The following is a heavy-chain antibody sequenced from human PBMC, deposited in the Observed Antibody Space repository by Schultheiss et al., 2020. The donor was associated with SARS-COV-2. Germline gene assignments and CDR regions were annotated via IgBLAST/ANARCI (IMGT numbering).Heavy chain of an antibody. CDR1: GFTFSSYG. J-gene: IGHJ3*02. Sequence: GGSLRLSCAASGFTFSSYGMHWVRQAPGKGLEWVAVIWYDGSNKYYADSVKGRFTISRDNSKNTLYLQMNSLRAEDTAVYYCAKRSEGIFGVADHPNAFDIWGQGTMVTVSS. CDR3: AKRSEGIFGVADHPNAFDI. V-gene: IGHV3-33*06. D-gene: IGHD3-3*01. CDR2: IWYDGSNK.